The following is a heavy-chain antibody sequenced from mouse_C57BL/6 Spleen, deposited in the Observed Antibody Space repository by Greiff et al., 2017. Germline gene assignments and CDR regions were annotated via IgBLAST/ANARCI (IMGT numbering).Heavy chain of an antibody. J-gene: IGHJ4*01. CDR1: GYTFTSSW. Sequence: VQLQQPGAELVMPGASVKLSCKASGYTFTSSWMHWVKQRPGQGLEWIGEIDPSDSYTNYNQKFKGKSTLTVDKSSSTAYMQLSSLTSEDSAVYYCARWLLRPYYAMDYWGQGTSVTVSS. CDR3: ARWLLRPYYAMDY. D-gene: IGHD2-3*01. V-gene: IGHV1-69*01. CDR2: IDPSDSYT.